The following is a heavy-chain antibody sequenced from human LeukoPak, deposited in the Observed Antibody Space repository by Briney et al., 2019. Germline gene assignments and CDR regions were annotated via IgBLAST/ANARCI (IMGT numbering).Heavy chain of an antibody. CDR1: GFTFSDYY. Sequence: KSGGSLRLSCAASGFTFSDYYMSWIRQAPGKGLEWVSYISSSGSTIYYADSVKGRFTISRDNAKNSLYLQMNSLRAEDTAVYYCAKVGFGYCSGGSCHLGAFDIWGQGTMVTVSS. V-gene: IGHV3-11*01. D-gene: IGHD2-15*01. CDR2: ISSSGSTI. CDR3: AKVGFGYCSGGSCHLGAFDI. J-gene: IGHJ3*02.